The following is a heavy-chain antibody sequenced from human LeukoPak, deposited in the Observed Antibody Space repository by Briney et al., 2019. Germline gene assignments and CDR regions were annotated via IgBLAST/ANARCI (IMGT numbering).Heavy chain of an antibody. CDR1: GFTFSNYG. J-gene: IGHJ4*02. Sequence: GGSLRLSCAAPGFTFSNYGMHWVRPAPGKGLEGVAFIRYDGNNKYYADSVKGRFTISRDNSKNTLYLQMNSLRGEDTAVYYCAKGSSDWGSNWGQGTLVTVSS. CDR2: IRYDGNNK. V-gene: IGHV3-30*02. D-gene: IGHD7-27*01. CDR3: AKGSSDWGSN.